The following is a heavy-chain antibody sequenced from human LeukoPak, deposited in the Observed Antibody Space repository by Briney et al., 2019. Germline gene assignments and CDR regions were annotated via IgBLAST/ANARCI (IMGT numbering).Heavy chain of an antibody. J-gene: IGHJ6*03. Sequence: SETLSLTCAVYNGCLSRYDWSWIRQSPGKGLEWIGDINESGDTNYNPALESRIIIFVGKYKTHFFFKLLSLTAADTAVFYCARGLYWGAAGNGICYMDVWGGGTTVTVYS. V-gene: IGHV4-34*01. D-gene: IGHD6-13*01. CDR2: INESGDT. CDR3: ARGLYWGAAGNGICYMDV. CDR1: NGCLSRYD.